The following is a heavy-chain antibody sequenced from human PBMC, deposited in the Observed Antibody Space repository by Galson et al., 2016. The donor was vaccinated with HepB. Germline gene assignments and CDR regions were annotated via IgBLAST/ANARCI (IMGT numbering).Heavy chain of an antibody. J-gene: IGHJ6*02. Sequence: SVKVSCKASGGTFSSYAISWVRQAPGQGLEWMGGIIPIFGTANYAQKFQDRVTIIADESTSTSYMELSSLRSDDTAVYYCARRDYYGSGSFRDYYGMDAWGQGTTVTVSS. V-gene: IGHV1-69*13. CDR1: GGTFSSYA. CDR3: ARRDYYGSGSFRDYYGMDA. D-gene: IGHD3-10*01. CDR2: IIPIFGTA.